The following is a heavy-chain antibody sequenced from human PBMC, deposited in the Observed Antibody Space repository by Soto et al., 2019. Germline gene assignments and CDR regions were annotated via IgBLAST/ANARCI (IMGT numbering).Heavy chain of an antibody. D-gene: IGHD3-3*02. CDR3: AARHFWSRPWTDRRLDY. V-gene: IGHV4-4*02. CDR2: ISHSGNT. Sequence: PSEILSLTCAVSRDCINSSHWWTWVGQPPEKGLEWIGQISHSGNTNYNPSLTSRVTISVDKSKNHFSLKLTSVTAADTAVYYCAARHFWSRPWTDRRLDYWGQGTLVTVS. J-gene: IGHJ4*02. CDR1: RDCINSSHW.